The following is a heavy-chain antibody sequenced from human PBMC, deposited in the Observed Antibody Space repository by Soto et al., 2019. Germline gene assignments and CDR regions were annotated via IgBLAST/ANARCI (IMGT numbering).Heavy chain of an antibody. Sequence: GASVKVSCKASGYTFTSYGISWVRQAPGQGLEWMGWISAYNGNTDYAQKLQGRVTMTTDTSTSTAYMELRSLRSDDTAVYYCARDLYCGSTSCHHDYYYYGMDVWGQGTTVTVSS. J-gene: IGHJ6*02. D-gene: IGHD2-2*01. CDR1: GYTFTSYG. V-gene: IGHV1-18*01. CDR2: ISAYNGNT. CDR3: ARDLYCGSTSCHHDYYYYGMDV.